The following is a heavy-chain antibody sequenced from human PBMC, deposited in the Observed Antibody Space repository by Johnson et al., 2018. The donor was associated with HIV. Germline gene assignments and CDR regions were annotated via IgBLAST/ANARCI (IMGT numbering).Heavy chain of an antibody. CDR2: ISSSGSTI. CDR3: AKYGGHGAYFSAFES. Sequence: QVQLVESGGGLVKPGGSLRLSCAASGFSFSDFYMRWIRQAPRKGLKWISYISSSGSTIYYADSVKGRFTISRDNAKNSLYLQMTSLRAEDTAVYYCAKYGGHGAYFSAFESWGQGTKVTVSS. CDR1: GFSFSDFY. D-gene: IGHD2/OR15-2a*01. V-gene: IGHV3-11*01. J-gene: IGHJ3*02.